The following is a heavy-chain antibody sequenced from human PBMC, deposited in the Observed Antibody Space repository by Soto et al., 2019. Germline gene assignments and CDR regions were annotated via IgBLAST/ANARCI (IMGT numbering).Heavy chain of an antibody. Sequence: GASVKVSCKASGGTFSSYAISWVRQAPGQGLEWMGGIIPIFGTANYAQKFQGRVTITADESTSTAYMELSSLRSEDTAVYYCARAFGNLYNWYKEDAFDIWGQGTMVTVSS. CDR2: IIPIFGTA. CDR3: ARAFGNLYNWYKEDAFDI. D-gene: IGHD1-20*01. V-gene: IGHV1-69*13. J-gene: IGHJ3*02. CDR1: GGTFSSYA.